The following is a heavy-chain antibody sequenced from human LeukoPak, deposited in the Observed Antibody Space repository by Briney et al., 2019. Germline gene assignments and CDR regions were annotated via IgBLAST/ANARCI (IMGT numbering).Heavy chain of an antibody. CDR2: IYYTGST. J-gene: IGHJ3*02. Sequence: SETLSLTCTVSGGSISGYYWTWIRQPPGKGLEWIGQIYYTGSTNYNPSLKSRLTMSVDTSKNQFSLRLSSVTPADTAVYYCARKYYYDSERGAFDMWGQGTVVSVTS. CDR1: GGSISGYY. V-gene: IGHV4-59*01. CDR3: ARKYYYDSERGAFDM. D-gene: IGHD3-22*01.